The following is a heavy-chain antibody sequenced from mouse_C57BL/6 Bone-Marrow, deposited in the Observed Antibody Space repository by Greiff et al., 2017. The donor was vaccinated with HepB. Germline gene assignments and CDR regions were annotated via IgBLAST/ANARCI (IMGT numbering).Heavy chain of an antibody. Sequence: QVHVKQPGAELVKPGASVKLSCKASGYTFTSYWMHWVKQRPGQGLEWIGMIHPNSGSTNYNEKFKSKATLTVDKSSSTAYMQLSSLTSEDSAVYYCARDDSPHAMDYWGQGTSVTVSS. CDR3: ARDDSPHAMDY. CDR2: IHPNSGST. V-gene: IGHV1-64*01. J-gene: IGHJ4*01. D-gene: IGHD2-4*01. CDR1: GYTFTSYW.